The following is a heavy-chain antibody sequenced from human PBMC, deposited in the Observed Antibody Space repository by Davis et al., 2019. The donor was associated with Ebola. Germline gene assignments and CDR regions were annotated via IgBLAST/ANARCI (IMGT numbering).Heavy chain of an antibody. D-gene: IGHD4-11*01. CDR2: IYPGDSDT. CDR1: GYSFTSYW. Sequence: GESLKISCKGSGYSFTSYWIGWVRQMPGKGLEWMGIIYPGDSDTRYSPSFQGQVTISADKSISTAYLQWSSLKASDTAMYYCARHGVHDYSYNYYYGMDVWGQGTTVTVSS. J-gene: IGHJ6*02. CDR3: ARHGVHDYSYNYYYGMDV. V-gene: IGHV5-51*01.